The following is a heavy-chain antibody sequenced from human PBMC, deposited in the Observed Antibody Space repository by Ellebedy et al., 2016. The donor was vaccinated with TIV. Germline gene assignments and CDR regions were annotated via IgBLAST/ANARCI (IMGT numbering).Heavy chain of an antibody. CDR2: INSDGSST. CDR1: GFTFSSHW. J-gene: IGHJ4*02. V-gene: IGHV3-74*01. Sequence: GESLKISCAAAGFTFSSHWMHWVRQDPGKGLVWVSRINSDGSSTSYADSVKGRFATSRDNAKNTLYLQMDNLRVEDTAVYYGASDGVVMTAATLDYWGQGTLVTVSS. CDR3: ASDGVVMTAATLDY. D-gene: IGHD2-15*01.